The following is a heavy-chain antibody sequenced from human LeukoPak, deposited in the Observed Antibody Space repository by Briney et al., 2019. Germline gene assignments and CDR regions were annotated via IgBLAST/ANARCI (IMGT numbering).Heavy chain of an antibody. CDR3: ARVGIAIYYYYYYYMDV. CDR2: IKQDGSEK. Sequence: GGSLRLSCAASGFNFSSYWVSWVRQAPGKGLEWVANIKQDGSEKYYVDSVKGRFTISRDNAKNSLYLQMNSLRAEDMGVYYCARVGIAIYYYYYYYMDVWGKGNTVTVSS. CDR1: GFNFSSYW. V-gene: IGHV3-7*01. J-gene: IGHJ6*03. D-gene: IGHD6-13*01.